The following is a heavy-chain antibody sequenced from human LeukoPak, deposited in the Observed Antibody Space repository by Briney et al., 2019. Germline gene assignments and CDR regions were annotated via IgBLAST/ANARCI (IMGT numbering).Heavy chain of an antibody. CDR3: ARYGPQWLVPPGTFDY. Sequence: GGSLRLSCAASGFTFSSYWVYWVRQAPGKGLVWVSRINSDGSSTNYADSVKGRFTISRDNAKNTLYLQMNSLRAEDTAVYYCARYGPQWLVPPGTFDYWGQGTLVTVSS. D-gene: IGHD6-19*01. CDR2: INSDGSST. CDR1: GFTFSSYW. V-gene: IGHV3-74*01. J-gene: IGHJ4*02.